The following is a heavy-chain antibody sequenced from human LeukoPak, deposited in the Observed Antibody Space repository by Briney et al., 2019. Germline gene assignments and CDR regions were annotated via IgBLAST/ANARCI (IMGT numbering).Heavy chain of an antibody. Sequence: SETLSLTCTVSGVSVSSGSYYWSWIRQPPGKGLEWIGYIYYSGSTNYNPSLKSRVTISVDTSKNQFSLKLSSVTAADTAVYYCAREIPTHYYGSGSYSYFDYWGQGTLVTVSS. CDR2: IYYSGST. D-gene: IGHD3-10*01. J-gene: IGHJ4*02. V-gene: IGHV4-61*01. CDR1: GVSVSSGSYY. CDR3: AREIPTHYYGSGSYSYFDY.